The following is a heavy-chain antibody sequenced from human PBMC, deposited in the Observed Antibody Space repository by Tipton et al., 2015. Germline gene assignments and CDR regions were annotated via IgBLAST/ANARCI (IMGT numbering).Heavy chain of an antibody. CDR2: IQYSGST. CDR3: ARDQRDYGDYMDAFDV. V-gene: IGHV4-59*01. J-gene: IGHJ3*01. D-gene: IGHD4-17*01. CDR1: SDSISKYY. Sequence: TLSLTCSVSSDSISKYYWSWIRQPPGKELEWIGYIQYSGSTNYNPSLKSRVTISVDTSKTQFSLKMSSVTASDTAVYYCARDQRDYGDYMDAFDVWGQGTMVTVSS.